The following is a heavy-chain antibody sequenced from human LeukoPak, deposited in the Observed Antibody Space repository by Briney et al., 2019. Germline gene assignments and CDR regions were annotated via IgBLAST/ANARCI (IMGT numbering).Heavy chain of an antibody. J-gene: IGHJ6*02. D-gene: IGHD2/OR15-2a*01. CDR1: GFTFDDYA. Sequence: GRSLRLSCAASGFTFDDYAMHWVRQAPGKGLEWVSGISWNSGSIGYADSVKGRFTISRDNAKNSLYLQMNSLRAEDTALYYCAKDMNSYYYYCMDVWGQGTTVTVSS. V-gene: IGHV3-9*01. CDR2: ISWNSGSI. CDR3: AKDMNSYYYYCMDV.